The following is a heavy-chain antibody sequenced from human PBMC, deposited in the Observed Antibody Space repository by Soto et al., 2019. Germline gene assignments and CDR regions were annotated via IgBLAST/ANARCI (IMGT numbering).Heavy chain of an antibody. CDR2: ISGSGGST. CDR1: GFTFSSYA. J-gene: IGHJ4*02. Sequence: GGSLRLSCAASGFTFSSYAMSWVRQAPGKGLEWVSAISGSGGSTYYADSVKGRFTISRDNSKNTLYLQMNSLRAEDTAVYYCAKPGIAAVIGAYFDYWGQGTLVTVSS. CDR3: AKPGIAAVIGAYFDY. V-gene: IGHV3-23*01. D-gene: IGHD6-13*01.